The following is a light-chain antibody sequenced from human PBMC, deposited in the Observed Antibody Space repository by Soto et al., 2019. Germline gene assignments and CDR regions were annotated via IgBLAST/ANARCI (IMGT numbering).Light chain of an antibody. V-gene: IGKV1-5*03. CDR3: QHYNSYSEA. Sequence: DIQMTQSPSTLSGSVGDRVTITCRASQTISIWLAWDQQKPGKAPKLLIYKASTLKSGVPSRFSGSGSGTEFTLTISSLQPDDFATYYCQHYNSYSEAFGQGTKVDI. CDR2: KAS. J-gene: IGKJ1*01. CDR1: QTISIW.